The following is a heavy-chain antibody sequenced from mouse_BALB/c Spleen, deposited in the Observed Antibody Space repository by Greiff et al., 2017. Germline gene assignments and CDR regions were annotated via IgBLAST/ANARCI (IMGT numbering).Heavy chain of an antibody. J-gene: IGHJ4*01. CDR1: GYSFTGYT. V-gene: IGHV1-37*01. Sequence: VQLQQSGPELVKPGASMKISCKASGYSFTGYTMNWVKQSHGKNLEWIGRINPYNGGTSYNQKFKGKATVTVDKSSSTAYMELLSLTSEDSAVYSCASEEAFGSSLYYAMDYWGQGTSVTVSS. D-gene: IGHD1-1*01. CDR2: INPYNGGT. CDR3: ASEEAFGSSLYYAMDY.